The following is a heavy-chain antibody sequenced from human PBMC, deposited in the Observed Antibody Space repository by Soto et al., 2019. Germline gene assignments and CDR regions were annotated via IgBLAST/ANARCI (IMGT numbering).Heavy chain of an antibody. CDR1: GGSIRSPNFS. CDR2: IYYSGST. Sequence: PSETLSLTCSVIGGSIRSPNFSWSWFRQPPGKGLEWIGYIYYSGSTNYNPSLKSRVTISVDTSKNQFSLKLSSVTAADTAVYYCARRYGWAFDIWGQATMVTVSS. J-gene: IGHJ3*02. CDR3: ARRYGWAFDI. V-gene: IGHV4-61*01. D-gene: IGHD3-16*01.